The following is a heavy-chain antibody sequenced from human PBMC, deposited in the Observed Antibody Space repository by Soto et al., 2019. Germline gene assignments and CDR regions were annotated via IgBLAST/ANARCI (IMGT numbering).Heavy chain of an antibody. CDR2: IIPIFGTA. J-gene: IGHJ4*02. CDR1: GGTFSSYA. Sequence: QVQLVQSGAEVKKPGSSVKVSCKASGGTFSSYAISWVRQAPGQGLKWMGGIIPIFGTANYAQKFQVRVTITADESTSTAYMELSSLRSEDTSVYYCAGEFGGSCLSENYFDYWGQGTLVTVSS. V-gene: IGHV1-69*01. D-gene: IGHD1-26*01. CDR3: AGEFGGSCLSENYFDY.